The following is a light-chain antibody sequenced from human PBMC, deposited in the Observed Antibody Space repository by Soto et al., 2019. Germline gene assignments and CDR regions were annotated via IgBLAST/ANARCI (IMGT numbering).Light chain of an antibody. Sequence: DIQMTQSPSTLSASVGDRVTITCRASQSINNWLAWYQQKAGKAPKLMSYKASSLESRVPARFSGSGAGTEFTLTISTLQPEDFATYYWQQENSPWTFGQGTKVAIK. J-gene: IGKJ1*01. CDR2: KAS. V-gene: IGKV1-5*03. CDR3: QQENSPWT. CDR1: QSINNW.